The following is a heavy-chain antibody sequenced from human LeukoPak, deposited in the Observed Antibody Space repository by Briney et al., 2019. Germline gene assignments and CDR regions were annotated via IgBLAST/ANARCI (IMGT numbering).Heavy chain of an antibody. V-gene: IGHV3-23*01. CDR3: TKGDGGYYPIDN. D-gene: IGHD1-26*01. CDR2: INDNGANT. CDR1: GLTFTKDG. J-gene: IGHJ4*02. Sequence: PGASLRLFCAASGLTFTKDGMSWVRQAPGKGLEWVSTINDNGANTHYADSVKGRFTISRDNSRNTLLLEMHSLRVDDTALYYCTKGDGGYYPIDNWGQGTLVIVSS.